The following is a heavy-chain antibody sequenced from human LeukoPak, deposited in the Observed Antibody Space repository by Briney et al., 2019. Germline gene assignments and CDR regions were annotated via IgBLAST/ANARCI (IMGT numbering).Heavy chain of an antibody. J-gene: IGHJ4*02. Sequence: GASVKVSCKDSGYTFTGYYMHWVRQAPGQGLEWMGRINPNSGGTNYAQKFQGRVTMTRDTSISTAYMELSRLRSDDTAVYYCAREIKRQWLVRSRENTFDYWGQGTLVTVSS. V-gene: IGHV1-2*06. CDR1: GYTFTGYY. CDR3: AREIKRQWLVRSRENTFDY. CDR2: INPNSGGT. D-gene: IGHD6-19*01.